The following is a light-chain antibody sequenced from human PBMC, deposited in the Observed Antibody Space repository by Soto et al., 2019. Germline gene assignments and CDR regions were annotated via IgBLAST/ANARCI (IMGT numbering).Light chain of an antibody. CDR1: QSVRTN. Sequence: EIVMTQSPATLSVSPGETVTLSCRASQSVRTNLAWYQHKPGQSPRLLIYGASNRATGFPARFSGSGSGTEFTLTISSLQSEDFDVYYCQQYNDNWPTLGQGTKVDIK. CDR2: GAS. V-gene: IGKV3-15*01. CDR3: QQYNDNWPT. J-gene: IGKJ1*01.